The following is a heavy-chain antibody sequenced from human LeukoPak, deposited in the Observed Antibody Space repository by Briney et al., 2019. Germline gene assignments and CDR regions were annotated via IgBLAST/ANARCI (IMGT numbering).Heavy chain of an antibody. D-gene: IGHD4-17*01. CDR1: GFTFSSYS. Sequence: GGSLRLSCAASGFTFSSYSMTWVRQAPGKGLEWVSSISSSSSYIYYADSVKGRFTISRDNAKNSLYLQMNSLRAEDTAVYYCARALEATVTTHALDIWGQGTMVTVSS. V-gene: IGHV3-21*01. CDR2: ISSSSSYI. CDR3: ARALEATVTTHALDI. J-gene: IGHJ3*02.